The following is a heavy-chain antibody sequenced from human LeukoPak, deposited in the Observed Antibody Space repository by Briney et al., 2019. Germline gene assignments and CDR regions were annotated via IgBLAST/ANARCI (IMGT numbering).Heavy chain of an antibody. Sequence: GGSLRLSCAASGFTFSSYWMNWVRQAPGKGLEWVANIKQDGNEKYYVDSVKGRFTISRDNAKNSLFLQMNSLRVEDTAIYYCTRVPYGDYWSSDYWGQGTLVTVSS. D-gene: IGHD4-17*01. J-gene: IGHJ4*02. CDR3: TRVPYGDYWSSDY. CDR1: GFTFSSYW. V-gene: IGHV3-7*01. CDR2: IKQDGNEK.